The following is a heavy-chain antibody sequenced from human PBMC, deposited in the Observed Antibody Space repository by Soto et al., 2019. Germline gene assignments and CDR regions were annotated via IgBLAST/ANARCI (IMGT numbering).Heavy chain of an antibody. V-gene: IGHV4-30-2*06. D-gene: IGHD3-10*01. CDR3: ARDKWDGSGRFNWFDP. J-gene: IGHJ5*02. CDR1: GGSIYRGGYS. CDR2: IYDFGTT. Sequence: PSETLSLTCSVSGGSIYRGGYSWSWIRQSPWKGLEWIGDIYDFGTTSYNPSLKSRVTLSVDRSRNQFPLRLSSVTAADTAVYYCARDKWDGSGRFNWFDPWGQGXLVTVYS.